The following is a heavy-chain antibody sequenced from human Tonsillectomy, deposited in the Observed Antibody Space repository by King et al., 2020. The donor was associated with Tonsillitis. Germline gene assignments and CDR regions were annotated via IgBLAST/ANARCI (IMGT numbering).Heavy chain of an antibody. Sequence: LQLQESGPGLVKPSETLSLTCTVSGGSISSSDCYWGWIRQPPGKGLEWVGNVFYSGNTYYNPSLKSRVTISADTSKNQFSLNLSSVTPADTAVYYCARRSRDVAGRPPLPGGYLYYFDYWGQGTLVTVSS. J-gene: IGHJ4*02. V-gene: IGHV4-39*01. CDR1: GGSISSSDCY. D-gene: IGHD6-19*01. CDR2: VFYSGNT. CDR3: ARRSRDVAGRPPLPGGYLYYFDY.